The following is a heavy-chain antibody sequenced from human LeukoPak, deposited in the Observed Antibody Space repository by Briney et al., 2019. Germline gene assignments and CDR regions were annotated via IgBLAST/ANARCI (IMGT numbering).Heavy chain of an antibody. CDR1: GYTFTNNY. CDR2: IYPRDGST. J-gene: IGHJ3*02. D-gene: IGHD3-10*01. V-gene: IGHV1-46*01. Sequence: VSVKVSCKASGYTFTNNYLHWVRQAPGQGLEWMGMIYPRDGSTSYAQNFQGRVTVTRDTSTTTVHMELSSLRSEDTAVYYCARDNGVVRGVIHPNDAFDIWGQGTMVTVSS. CDR3: ARDNGVVRGVIHPNDAFDI.